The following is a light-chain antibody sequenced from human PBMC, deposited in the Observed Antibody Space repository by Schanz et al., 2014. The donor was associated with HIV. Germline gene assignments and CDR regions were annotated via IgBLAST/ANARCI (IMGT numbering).Light chain of an antibody. Sequence: QLTQSPSSLSASVGDRVTITCRASQDISGYLAWNQQKPGKPPKLLIYAVFTLQSGVPSRFSGSGSGTDFTLTISSLQPEDFATYYCQQANSFPPTFGGGTKVEIK. CDR3: QQANSFPPT. CDR1: QDISGY. V-gene: IGKV1-9*01. CDR2: AVF. J-gene: IGKJ4*01.